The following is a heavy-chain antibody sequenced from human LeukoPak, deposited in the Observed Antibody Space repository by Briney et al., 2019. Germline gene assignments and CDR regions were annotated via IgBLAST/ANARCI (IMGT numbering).Heavy chain of an antibody. Sequence: GASVKVSCKVSGYTLTELSMHWVRQAPGKGLEWMGGFDPEDGETIYAQKFQGRVTMTEDTSTGTAYMELSSLRSEDTAVYYYATDRPGHYYDSSGYAFDIWGQGTMVTVSS. CDR1: GYTLTELS. J-gene: IGHJ3*02. CDR3: ATDRPGHYYDSSGYAFDI. V-gene: IGHV1-24*01. CDR2: FDPEDGET. D-gene: IGHD3-22*01.